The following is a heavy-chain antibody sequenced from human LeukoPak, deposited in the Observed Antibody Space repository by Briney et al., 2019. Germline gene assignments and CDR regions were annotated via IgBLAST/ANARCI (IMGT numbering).Heavy chain of an antibody. CDR2: INPNSGGT. Sequence: ASVKVSCKASGYTFTGYYMHWVRQAPGQGLEWMGWINPNSGGTNYAQKFQGRVTMTRDTSISTAYMELSRLRSDDTAVYYCARVVYYDSSGLIDYWGQGTLVTVSS. CDR3: ARVVYYDSSGLIDY. V-gene: IGHV1-2*02. D-gene: IGHD3-22*01. CDR1: GYTFTGYY. J-gene: IGHJ4*02.